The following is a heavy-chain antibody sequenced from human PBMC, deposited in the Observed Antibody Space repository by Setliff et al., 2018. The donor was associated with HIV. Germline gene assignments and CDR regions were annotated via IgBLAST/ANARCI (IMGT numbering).Heavy chain of an antibody. CDR1: GYTSTSYP. J-gene: IGHJ3*02. CDR2: INAGNGNT. V-gene: IGHV1-3*01. D-gene: IGHD4-4*01. CDR3: AREGYSVDAFDI. Sequence: ASVKVSCKGSGYTSTSYPIHWVRQAPGQRLEWMGWINAGNGNTKYSQRFQGRVTMTTDTSTSTAYMELRSLRSDDTAVYYCAREGYSVDAFDIWGQGTMVTVSS.